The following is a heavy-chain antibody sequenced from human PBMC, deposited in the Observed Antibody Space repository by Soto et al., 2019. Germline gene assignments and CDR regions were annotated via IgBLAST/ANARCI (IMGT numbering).Heavy chain of an antibody. Sequence: QVQLQQWGAGLLKPSETLSLTCAVYGGSFSGYYWSWIRQPPGKGLEWIGEINHSGSTNYNPSLKSRVTISVDTSKNQFSLKLSSVTAADTAVYYCARGVGKRIAARRVGMDVWGQGTTVTVSS. V-gene: IGHV4-34*01. J-gene: IGHJ6*02. D-gene: IGHD6-6*01. CDR1: GGSFSGYY. CDR2: INHSGST. CDR3: ARGVGKRIAARRVGMDV.